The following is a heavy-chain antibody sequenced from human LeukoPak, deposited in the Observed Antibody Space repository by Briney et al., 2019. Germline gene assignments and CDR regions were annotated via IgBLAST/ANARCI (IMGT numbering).Heavy chain of an antibody. CDR2: IYYTGNT. D-gene: IGHD3-10*01. J-gene: IGHJ4*02. V-gene: IGHV4-59*12. CDR1: GSSITNYY. CDR3: ASRRFSMVRGVTTKALDY. Sequence: SETLSLTCTVSGSSITNYYWSWIRQPPGKGLLYIGYIYYTGNTNYNPSLKSRVTISVDTSKNQFSLKLSSVTAADTAVYYCASRRFSMVRGVTTKALDYWGQGTLVTVSS.